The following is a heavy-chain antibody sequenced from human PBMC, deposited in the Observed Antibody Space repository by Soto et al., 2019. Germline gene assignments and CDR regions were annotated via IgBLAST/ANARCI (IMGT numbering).Heavy chain of an antibody. J-gene: IGHJ4*02. Sequence: ASVKVSCKASGYTFTCYAMHWVRQAPGQRLEWMGWINAGNGNTKYSQKFQGRVTITRDTSASTAYMELSSLRSEDTAVYYCARAVAVDDDFDYWGQGTLVTVSS. D-gene: IGHD6-19*01. CDR1: GYTFTCYA. CDR3: ARAVAVDDDFDY. V-gene: IGHV1-3*01. CDR2: INAGNGNT.